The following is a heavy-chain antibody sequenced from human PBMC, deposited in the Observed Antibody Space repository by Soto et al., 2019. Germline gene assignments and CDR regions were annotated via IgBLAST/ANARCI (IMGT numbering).Heavy chain of an antibody. D-gene: IGHD3-10*01. CDR2: IIPIFGTA. CDR1: GGTFSSYA. CDR3: ASYRPGYYGSGSQAGYYYGMDV. V-gene: IGHV1-69*12. J-gene: IGHJ6*02. Sequence: QVQPVQSGAEVKKPGSSVKVSCKASGGTFSSYAISWVRQAPGQGLEWMGGIIPIFGTANYAQKFQGRVTITADESTSTAYMELSSLRSEDTAVYYCASYRPGYYGSGSQAGYYYGMDVWGQGTTVTVSS.